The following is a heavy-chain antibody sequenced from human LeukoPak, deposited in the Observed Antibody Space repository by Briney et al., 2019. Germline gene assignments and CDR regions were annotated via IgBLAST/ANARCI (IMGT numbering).Heavy chain of an antibody. CDR3: AKESGGSGSFN. V-gene: IGHV3-21*01. J-gene: IGHJ4*02. Sequence: PGGSLRLSCAASGFTVSSNYMSWVRQAPGKGLEWVSFISTSSSYIYYADSVKGRFTISRDNARNSLYLQMNSLRAEDTAVYYCAKESGGSGSFNWGQGTLVTVSS. CDR2: ISTSSSYI. CDR1: GFTVSSNY. D-gene: IGHD3-10*01.